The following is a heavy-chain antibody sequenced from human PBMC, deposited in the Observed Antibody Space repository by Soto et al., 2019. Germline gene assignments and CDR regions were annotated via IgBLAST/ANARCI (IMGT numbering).Heavy chain of an antibody. J-gene: IGHJ2*01. CDR2: IYYSGST. CDR3: ARINIAEADLWYFDL. V-gene: IGHV4-39*01. Sequence: PSETLSLTCTVSGGSISSSSYYWGWIRQPPGKGLEWIGSIYYSGSTYYNPSLKSRVTISVDTSKNQFSLKLSSVTAADTAVYYCARINIAEADLWYFDLWGRGTLVTVSS. D-gene: IGHD6-19*01. CDR1: GGSISSSSYY.